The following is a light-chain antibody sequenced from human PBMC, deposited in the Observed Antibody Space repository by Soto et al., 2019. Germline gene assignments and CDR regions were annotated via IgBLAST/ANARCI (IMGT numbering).Light chain of an antibody. V-gene: IGKV3-20*01. J-gene: IGKJ3*01. CDR2: GAS. CDR1: QSVSSSQ. CDR3: QQYCSSFT. Sequence: EIVLTQSPGTLSLSPGERATLSCRASQSVSSSQVAWYQQKPGQAPRLLIYGASSRATGIPDSCSGSASGTTFTFTISTLEPDDFAVYYCQQYCSSFTFGPGTKVDIK.